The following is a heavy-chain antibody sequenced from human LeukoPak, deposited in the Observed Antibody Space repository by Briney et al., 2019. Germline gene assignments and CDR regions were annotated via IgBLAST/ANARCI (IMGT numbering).Heavy chain of an antibody. V-gene: IGHV1-24*01. CDR2: FDPEDGET. CDR3: ATDIRGIADAFDI. J-gene: IGHJ3*02. CDR1: VYTLTELP. D-gene: IGHD6-13*01. Sequence: ASVTVSCKVSVYTLTELPMHWVRQAPGKGREWMGGFDPEDGETIYAQKFQGRVTMTEDISTDTASMELSSLRSEDTAVYYCATDIRGIADAFDIWGQGTMVTVSS.